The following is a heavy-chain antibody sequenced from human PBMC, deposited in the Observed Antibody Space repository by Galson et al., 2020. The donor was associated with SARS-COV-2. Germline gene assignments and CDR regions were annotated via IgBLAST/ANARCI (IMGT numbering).Heavy chain of an antibody. CDR1: GFTFNNHG. J-gene: IGHJ6*02. CDR3: AKEKEVLHLHYYAMDV. Sequence: GGSLRLSCAASGFTFNNHGIHWVRQAPGKGLEWVALISYEGSIKHYADSVKGRFTIARDSSRNTVFLQINSLRPDDTAVYYCAKEKEVLHLHYYAMDVWGQGTTVTVSS. CDR2: ISYEGSIK. D-gene: IGHD1-26*01. V-gene: IGHV3-30*18.